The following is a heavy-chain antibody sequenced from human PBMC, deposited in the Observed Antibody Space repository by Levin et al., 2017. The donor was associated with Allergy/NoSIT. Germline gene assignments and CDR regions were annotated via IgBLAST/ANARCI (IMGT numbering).Heavy chain of an antibody. J-gene: IGHJ4*02. V-gene: IGHV3-74*01. CDR2: INSDGGNI. Sequence: PGGSLRLSCAASGFTFSNYWMHWVRHAPGEGLVWVSHINSDGGNINYADSVKGRFTFSRDNAKNTVYLQMNSLRAEDTAVYYCARGGCSATSCLDSWGQGTLVTVSS. CDR1: GFTFSNYW. D-gene: IGHD2-2*01. CDR3: ARGGCSATSCLDS.